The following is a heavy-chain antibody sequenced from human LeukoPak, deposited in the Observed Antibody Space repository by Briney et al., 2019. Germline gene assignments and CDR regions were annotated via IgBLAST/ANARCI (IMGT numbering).Heavy chain of an antibody. CDR1: GYTFTDYY. V-gene: IGHV1-69-2*01. CDR2: VDPEDGET. Sequence: ASVKVSCKVSGYTFTDYYMHWVQQAPGKGLEWMGLVDPEDGETIYAEKFQGRVTITAATPTDTAYMELSSLRSEDPAVYYCATYWELLGNLAFDYWGQGTLVTVSS. J-gene: IGHJ4*02. CDR3: ATYWELLGNLAFDY. D-gene: IGHD1-26*01.